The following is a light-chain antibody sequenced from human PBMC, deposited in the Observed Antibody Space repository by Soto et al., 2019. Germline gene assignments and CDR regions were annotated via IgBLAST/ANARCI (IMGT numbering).Light chain of an antibody. V-gene: IGKV3-20*01. CDR2: GAS. CDR3: QQYGSSPFT. J-gene: IGKJ3*01. CDR1: QGVSSSY. Sequence: EIVLTQSPGTLSLSPGERATLSCRASQGVSSSYLAWFQRKPGQAPRLLIYGASSRATGVPDRFSGSGSGTAFTLTISRLEPEDVAVYYCQQYGSSPFTFGHGTKVDIK.